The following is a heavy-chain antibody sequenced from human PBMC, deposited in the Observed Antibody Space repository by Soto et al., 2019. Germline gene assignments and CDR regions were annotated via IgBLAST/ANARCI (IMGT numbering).Heavy chain of an antibody. J-gene: IGHJ6*02. V-gene: IGHV2-26*01. Sequence: SGPTLVNPTETLTLTCTVSGFSLSNSRVGVSWIRQPPGKALEWLAHIFSNDEKSYSASVESRLTISKDTSKSQVVLIMTNMDPVDTATYYCARNPNEYAGPHYSYGLDVWGQGTTVTVSS. CDR3: ARNPNEYAGPHYSYGLDV. CDR2: IFSNDEK. CDR1: GFSLSNSRVG. D-gene: IGHD3-10*01.